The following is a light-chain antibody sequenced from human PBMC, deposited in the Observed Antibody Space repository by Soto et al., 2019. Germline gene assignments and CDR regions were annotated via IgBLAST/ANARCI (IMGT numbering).Light chain of an antibody. CDR1: QGISSY. V-gene: IGKV1-9*01. Sequence: IQLTQSSSSLSASVCDRVTITCRASQGISSYLAWYQQKPGKAPKLLIYAASTLQSGVPSRFSGSGSGTDFTLTISRLEPEDFAVYYCQQYGSSGTFGQGTKVDIK. CDR2: AAS. J-gene: IGKJ1*01. CDR3: QQYGSSGT.